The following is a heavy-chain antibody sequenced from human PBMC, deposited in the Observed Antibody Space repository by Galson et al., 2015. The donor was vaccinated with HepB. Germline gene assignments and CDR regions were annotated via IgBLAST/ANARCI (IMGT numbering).Heavy chain of an antibody. J-gene: IGHJ6*02. CDR2: IIPIFGIA. CDR1: GGTFSSYA. Sequence: SVKVSCKASGGTFSSYAISWVRQAPGQGLEWMGGIIPIFGIANYAQKFQGRVTIPANESTSKAYMVLSSLRSEDTAVYYCASAPPYCSGGSCYSLRASYFYYGMDVWGPGTTVTVSS. D-gene: IGHD2-15*01. CDR3: ASAPPYCSGGSCYSLRASYFYYGMDV. V-gene: IGHV1-69*13.